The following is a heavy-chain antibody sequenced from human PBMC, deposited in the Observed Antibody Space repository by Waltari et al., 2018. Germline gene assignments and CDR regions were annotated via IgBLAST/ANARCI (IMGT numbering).Heavy chain of an antibody. CDR3: AREMAIFGVVIMRYFDL. J-gene: IGHJ2*01. D-gene: IGHD3-3*01. Sequence: QVQLVQSGAEVKKPGASVKVSCKASGYTFTSYYMHWVRQAPGQGLEWMGIINPSGGSTSYAQKFQGRVTMTRDTSTSTVYMELSSLRSEDTAVYYCAREMAIFGVVIMRYFDLWGRGTLVTVSS. CDR2: INPSGGST. V-gene: IGHV1-46*01. CDR1: GYTFTSYY.